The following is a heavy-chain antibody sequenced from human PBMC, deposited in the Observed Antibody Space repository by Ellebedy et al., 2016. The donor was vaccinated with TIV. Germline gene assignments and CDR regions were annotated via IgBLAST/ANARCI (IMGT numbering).Heavy chain of an antibody. CDR3: ARGMGSSGWFANFDY. D-gene: IGHD6-19*01. V-gene: IGHV4-34*01. CDR2: INHSGST. Sequence: SETLSLXCAVYGGSFSGYYWSWIRQPPGKGLEWIGEINHSGSTNYNLSLKSRVTKSVDTSKNQFSLKLSSVPAADTAVYYCARGMGSSGWFANFDYWGQGTLVTVSS. CDR1: GGSFSGYY. J-gene: IGHJ4*02.